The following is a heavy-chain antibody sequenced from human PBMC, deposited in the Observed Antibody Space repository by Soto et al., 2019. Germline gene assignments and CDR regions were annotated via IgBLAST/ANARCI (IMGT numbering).Heavy chain of an antibody. D-gene: IGHD2-21*02. J-gene: IGHJ5*02. CDR1: EGTFSSYA. V-gene: IGHV1-69*06. CDR2: IIPIFGTA. CDR3: ARDRTVVTPRLSWFDP. Sequence: GASVKVSCKASEGTFSSYAISWVRQAPGQGLEWMGGIIPIFGTANYAQKFQGRVTITADKSTSTAYMELSSLRSEDTAVYYCARDRTVVTPRLSWFDPWGQGTLVTVSS.